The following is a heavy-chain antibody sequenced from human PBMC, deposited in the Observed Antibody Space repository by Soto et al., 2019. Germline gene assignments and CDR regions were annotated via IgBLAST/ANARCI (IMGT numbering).Heavy chain of an antibody. CDR3: ARGGHDSSGPLDY. CDR2: IYYSGST. V-gene: IGHV4-30-4*01. CDR1: GGSISSGDYY. D-gene: IGHD3-22*01. Sequence: SETLSLTCTVSGGSISSGDYYWSWIRQPPGKGLEWIGYIYYSGSTYYNPSLKSRVTTSVDTSKNQFSLKLSSVTAADTAVYYCARGGHDSSGPLDYWGQGTLVTVSS. J-gene: IGHJ4*02.